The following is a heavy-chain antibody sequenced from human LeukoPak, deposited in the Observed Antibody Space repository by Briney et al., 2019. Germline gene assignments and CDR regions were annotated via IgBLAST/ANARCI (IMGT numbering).Heavy chain of an antibody. CDR2: IYYSGST. D-gene: IGHD3-10*01. CDR1: GGSISSYY. J-gene: IGHJ6*03. V-gene: IGHV4-59*01. Sequence: PSETLSLTCTVSGGSISSYYWSWIRQPPGKGLEWIGYIYYSGSTNYNPSLKSRVTISVDTSKNQFSLKLSSVTAADTAVYYCARGAITMVRGVIETSYYYYMDVWAKGTTVTISS. CDR3: ARGAITMVRGVIETSYYYYMDV.